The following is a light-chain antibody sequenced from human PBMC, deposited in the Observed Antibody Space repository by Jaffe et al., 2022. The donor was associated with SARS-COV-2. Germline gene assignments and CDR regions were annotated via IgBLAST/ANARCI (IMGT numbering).Light chain of an antibody. J-gene: IGKJ4*01. Sequence: EIVLTQSPGTLSLSPGERATLSCRASQSVSNSYLAWYQQKAGQAPRLLIYGASSRATGIPDRFSGGGSGTDFTLTISRLEPEDFAVYYCQQYGSSPRLTFGGGTKVEIK. V-gene: IGKV3-20*01. CDR2: GAS. CDR3: QQYGSSPRLT. CDR1: QSVSNSY.